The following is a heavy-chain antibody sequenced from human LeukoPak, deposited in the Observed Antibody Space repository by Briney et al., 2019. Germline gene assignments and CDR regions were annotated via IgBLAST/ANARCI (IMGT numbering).Heavy chain of an antibody. V-gene: IGHV1-2*02. Sequence: GASVRVSCKASGYTFTSYDINWVRQATGQGLEWMGWINPNSGGTNYAQKFQGRVTMTRDTSISTAYMELSRLRSDDTAVYYCARKYCSSTSCYNNRLNYWGQGTLVTVSS. J-gene: IGHJ4*02. CDR3: ARKYCSSTSCYNNRLNY. D-gene: IGHD2-2*02. CDR1: GYTFTSYD. CDR2: INPNSGGT.